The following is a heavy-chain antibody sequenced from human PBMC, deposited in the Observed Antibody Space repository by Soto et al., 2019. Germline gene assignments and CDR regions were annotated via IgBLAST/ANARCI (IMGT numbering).Heavy chain of an antibody. D-gene: IGHD6-13*01. CDR2: ISSNSAYI. CDR3: TRDASRDSSARGWFDP. CDR1: VFTFRSFT. V-gene: IGHV3-21*01. Sequence: GGSLRLSCAASVFTFRSFTMNWVRQAPGKGLEWVSTISSNSAYIYYTDALRGRFTISRDNAKNSLHLQMNSLRAEDTAVYYCTRDASRDSSARGWFDPWGPGTLVTVSS. J-gene: IGHJ5*02.